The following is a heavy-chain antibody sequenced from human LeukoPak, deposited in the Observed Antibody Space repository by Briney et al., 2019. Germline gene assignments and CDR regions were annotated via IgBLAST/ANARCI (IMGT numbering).Heavy chain of an antibody. V-gene: IGHV3-33*01. J-gene: IGHJ4*02. CDR2: IWYDGSNK. CDR3: ARDLPYYFDY. Sequence: PGRSLRLSCAASGFTFSSYGMHCVRQAPGKGLEWVAVIWYDGSNKYYADSVKGRFTISRDNSKNTLYLQMNSLRAEDTAVYYCARDLPYYFDYWGQGTLVTVSS. CDR1: GFTFSSYG.